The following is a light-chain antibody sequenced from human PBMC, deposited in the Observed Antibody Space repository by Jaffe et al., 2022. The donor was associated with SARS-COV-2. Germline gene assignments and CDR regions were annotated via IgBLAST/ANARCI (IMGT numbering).Light chain of an antibody. CDR2: ANT. V-gene: IGLV1-40*01. CDR3: QSFDSSLSGYV. J-gene: IGLJ1*01. Sequence: QSVLTQPPSVSGAPGQRVTISCTGSSSNIGAGYAVHWYQQLPGTAPKLLMSANTYRPSGVPDRFSGSRSGTSASLAISGLQAEDEADYYCQSFDSSLSGYVFGTGTKVTVL. CDR1: SSNIGAGYA.